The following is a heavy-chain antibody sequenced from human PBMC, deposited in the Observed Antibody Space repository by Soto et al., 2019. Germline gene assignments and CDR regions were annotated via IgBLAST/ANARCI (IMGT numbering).Heavy chain of an antibody. D-gene: IGHD6-13*01. J-gene: IGHJ3*01. CDR3: ARVLPGIAAAYDAFDV. Sequence: SETLSLTCTVSGDSVISATYYWSWIRQPPGKGLEWIGYIYYDGGTTYNSSLKSRVTISTDTFRSQLSLQLTSATPADTAVYYCARVLPGIAAAYDAFDVWGQGTMVTVSS. CDR2: IYYDGGT. CDR1: GDSVISATYY. V-gene: IGHV4-61*01.